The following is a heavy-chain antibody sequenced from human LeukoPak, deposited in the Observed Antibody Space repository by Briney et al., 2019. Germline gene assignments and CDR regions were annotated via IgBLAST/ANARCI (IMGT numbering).Heavy chain of an antibody. CDR1: RFTFSSYS. D-gene: IGHD3-3*01. CDR3: ARALGGFWSGYHY. Sequence: GGSLRLSCAASRFTFSSYSMNWVRQAPGKGLEWVSSISSSGSFIYYADSVKGRFTISRDNAQNSLSLQMNSLRAEDTAVYYCARALGGFWSGYHYWGQGTLVTVSS. V-gene: IGHV3-21*04. J-gene: IGHJ4*02. CDR2: ISSSGSFI.